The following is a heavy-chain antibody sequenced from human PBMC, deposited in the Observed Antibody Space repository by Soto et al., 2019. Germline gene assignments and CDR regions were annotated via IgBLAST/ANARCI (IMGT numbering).Heavy chain of an antibody. CDR3: ARDKMTTVTPFDY. D-gene: IGHD4-17*01. Sequence: GGSLRLSCAASGFTFSDYYMSWIRQASGKGLEWVSYISSSGSTIYYADSVKGRFTISRDNAKDSLYLQMNSLRAEDTAVYYCARDKMTTVTPFDYWGQGTLVTVSS. CDR2: ISSSGSTI. V-gene: IGHV3-11*01. J-gene: IGHJ4*02. CDR1: GFTFSDYY.